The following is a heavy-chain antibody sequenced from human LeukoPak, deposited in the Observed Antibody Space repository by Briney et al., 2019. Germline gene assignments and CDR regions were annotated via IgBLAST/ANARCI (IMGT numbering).Heavy chain of an antibody. CDR1: GLTFSSYW. CDR3: ARGGYDYYDSLIDY. V-gene: IGHV3-7*01. J-gene: IGHJ4*02. CDR2: IKQDGSEK. Sequence: GGSLRLSCAASGLTFSSYWMSWVRQAPGKGLEWVANIKQDGSEKYYVDSVKGRFTISRDNAKNSLYLQMNSLRAEDTAVYYCARGGYDYYDSLIDYWGQGTLVTVSS. D-gene: IGHD3-22*01.